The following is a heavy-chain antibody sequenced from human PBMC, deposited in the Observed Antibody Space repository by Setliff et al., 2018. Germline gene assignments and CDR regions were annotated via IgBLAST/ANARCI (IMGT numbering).Heavy chain of an antibody. CDR3: VRDAGDGYGVDAHAGAGFDI. V-gene: IGHV4-39*07. D-gene: IGHD4-17*01. CDR2: IYYTGIT. J-gene: IGHJ3*02. CDR1: SDSINSYPYY. Sequence: PSETLSLTCTVSSDSINSYPYYWGWIRQPPGKGLEWIGNIYYTGITYYNPSLKSRVTISVDTSKKQFSLKLTSMTAADTAVYYCVRDAGDGYGVDAHAGAGFDIWGQGTMVTVSS.